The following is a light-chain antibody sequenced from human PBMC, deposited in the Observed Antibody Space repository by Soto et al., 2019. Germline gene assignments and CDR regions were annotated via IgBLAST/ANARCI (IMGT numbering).Light chain of an antibody. Sequence: EIVLTQSPGTLSLSPGERATLSCRASQSVSDSYLAGYQQKPGQAPRLLTYASSRATGIPDRFSGSGSGTDFTLSISRLEPEDFAVYYCQHYGTSALFGPGTRVDIK. V-gene: IGKV3-20*01. CDR2: AS. CDR1: QSVSDSY. CDR3: QHYGTSAL. J-gene: IGKJ3*01.